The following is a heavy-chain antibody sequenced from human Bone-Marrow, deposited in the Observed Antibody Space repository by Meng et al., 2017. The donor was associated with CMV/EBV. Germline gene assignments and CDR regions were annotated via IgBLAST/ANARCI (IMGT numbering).Heavy chain of an antibody. D-gene: IGHD3-3*01. Sequence: SETLSLTCTVSGGSISSSSYYWGWIRQPPGKGLEWIGSIYYSGSTYYNPSLKSRVTISVDTSKNQFSLKLSSVTAADTAVYYCARDQGLEGYDFWSGSPRYGMDVWGQGTTVTGSS. V-gene: IGHV4-39*07. CDR2: IYYSGST. CDR3: ARDQGLEGYDFWSGSPRYGMDV. J-gene: IGHJ6*01. CDR1: GGSISSSSYY.